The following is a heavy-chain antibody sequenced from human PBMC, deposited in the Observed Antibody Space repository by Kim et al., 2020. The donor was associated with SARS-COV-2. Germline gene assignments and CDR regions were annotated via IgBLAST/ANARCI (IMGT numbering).Heavy chain of an antibody. V-gene: IGHV1-18*04. CDR3: ARSPLGMYYFDY. CDR1: GYTFTSYG. Sequence: ASVKVSCKASGYTFTSYGISWVRQAPGQGLEWMGWISAYNGNTNYAQKLQGRVTMTTDTSTGTAYMELRSLRSDDTAVYYCARSPLGMYYFDYWGQGTLVTVSS. D-gene: IGHD7-27*01. J-gene: IGHJ4*02. CDR2: ISAYNGNT.